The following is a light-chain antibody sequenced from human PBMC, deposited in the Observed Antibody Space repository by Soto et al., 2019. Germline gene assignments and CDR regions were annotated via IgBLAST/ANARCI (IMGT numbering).Light chain of an antibody. CDR1: QSISSY. V-gene: IGKV1-39*01. J-gene: IGKJ1*01. Sequence: DIQMPQSPSSLSASVGDRVTITCRASQSISSYLNWYQQKPGKAPKLLIYAASSLQSGVPSRFSGSGSETDFTLTISSLPPEDFATYYCQQRYSTPRTFGQGTKVEIK. CDR2: AAS. CDR3: QQRYSTPRT.